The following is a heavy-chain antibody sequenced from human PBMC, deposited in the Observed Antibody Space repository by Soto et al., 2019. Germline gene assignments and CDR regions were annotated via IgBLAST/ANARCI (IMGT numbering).Heavy chain of an antibody. CDR2: IYYRGST. CDR1: GVSISSSSYD. Sequence: SETLYLTCTVSGVSISSSSYDLGWIRQPPGKGLEWSGSIYYRGSTYYNPSLKRRVTISVDPSKNPSSLKLSSVPAADTAVYYCARQSVPHYYYYYGMDVWGQGTTVTVSS. J-gene: IGHJ6*02. CDR3: ARQSVPHYYYYYGMDV. V-gene: IGHV4-39*01.